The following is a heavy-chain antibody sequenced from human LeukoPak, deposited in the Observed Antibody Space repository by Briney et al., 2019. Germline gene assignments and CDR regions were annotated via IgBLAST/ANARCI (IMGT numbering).Heavy chain of an antibody. V-gene: IGHV1-24*01. CDR3: ATIPISSSWYGSPKEFDP. CDR2: SDPEDGET. D-gene: IGHD6-13*01. CDR1: GYTLTELS. J-gene: IGHJ5*02. Sequence: ASVKVSCKVSGYTLTELSMHWVRQAPGRGLEWMGGSDPEDGETIYAQKFQGRVTMTEDTSTDTAYMELSSLRSEDTAVYYCATIPISSSWYGSPKEFDPWGQGTLVTVSS.